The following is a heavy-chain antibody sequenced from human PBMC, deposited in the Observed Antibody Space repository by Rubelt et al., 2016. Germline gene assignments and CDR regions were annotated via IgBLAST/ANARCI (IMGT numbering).Heavy chain of an antibody. CDR1: GFTFSEYY. D-gene: IGHD3-16*01. CDR2: ISTSNSYT. V-gene: IGHV3-11*06. J-gene: IGHJ4*02. Sequence: GGGLVKPGGSLRLSCAASGFTFSEYYMSWIRQAPGKGLEWVSYISTSNSYTYYADSVKGRFTISRDNAKNYLYLQMSSLRAEDTAVYYCARLSTGRGEYYFDYWGQGTLVTVSS. CDR3: ARLSTGRGEYYFDY.